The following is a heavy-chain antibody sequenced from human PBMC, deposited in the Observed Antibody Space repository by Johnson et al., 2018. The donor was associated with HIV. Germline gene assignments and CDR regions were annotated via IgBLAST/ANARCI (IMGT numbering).Heavy chain of an antibody. J-gene: IGHJ3*02. V-gene: IGHV3-9*01. Sequence: VHLVESGGGLVQPGRSLRLSCAASGFTFDDYAMHWVRQAPGKGLEWVSGISWNSGSIGYADSVKGRFTISRDNAKNSLYLQMNSLRAEDTALYYCAKAIAAAGEDAFDIWGQGTMVTVSS. D-gene: IGHD6-13*01. CDR2: ISWNSGSI. CDR3: AKAIAAAGEDAFDI. CDR1: GFTFDDYA.